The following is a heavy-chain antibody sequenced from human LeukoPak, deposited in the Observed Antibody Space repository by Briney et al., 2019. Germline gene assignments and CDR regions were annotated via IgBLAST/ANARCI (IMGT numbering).Heavy chain of an antibody. CDR1: GFTLSSYA. J-gene: IGHJ5*02. D-gene: IGHD3-22*01. Sequence: GSLRLSCAASGFTLSSYAMSWVRQAPGKGLEWVAGISSSGVSTYYADSVKGRFTISRDNSKNTLYLQMNSLRAEDTAEYYCANLVYHYDSMSWGQGTLVTVSS. CDR2: ISSSGVST. CDR3: ANLVYHYDSMS. V-gene: IGHV3-23*01.